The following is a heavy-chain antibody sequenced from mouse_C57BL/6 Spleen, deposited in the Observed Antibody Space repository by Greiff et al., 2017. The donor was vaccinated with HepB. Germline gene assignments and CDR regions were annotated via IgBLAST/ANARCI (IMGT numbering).Heavy chain of an antibody. J-gene: IGHJ2*01. V-gene: IGHV2-2*01. Sequence: VQLQQSGPGLVQPSQSLSITCTVSGFSLTSYGVHWVRQSPGKGLEWLGVIWSGGSTDYNAAFISRLSISKDNSKSQVFFKMNSLQADDTAIYYCARGPYYGYDGYFDYWGQGTTLTVSS. CDR2: IWSGGST. D-gene: IGHD2-9*01. CDR1: GFSLTSYG. CDR3: ARGPYYGYDGYFDY.